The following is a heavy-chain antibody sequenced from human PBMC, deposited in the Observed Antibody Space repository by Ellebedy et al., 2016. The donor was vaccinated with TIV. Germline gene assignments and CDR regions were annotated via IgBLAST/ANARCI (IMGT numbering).Heavy chain of an antibody. Sequence: SQTLSLTCAISGDSVSSYSAIWHWIRQSPSRGLEWLGRTYYRSKWYDDYAVSVRSRTTIKADTSKNQFSLQLNSVTPEDTAVYYCARDRDPSSSWSPGAFDIWGQGTMVTVSS. V-gene: IGHV6-1*01. CDR2: TYYRSKWYD. J-gene: IGHJ3*02. CDR1: GDSVSSYSAI. D-gene: IGHD6-13*01. CDR3: ARDRDPSSSWSPGAFDI.